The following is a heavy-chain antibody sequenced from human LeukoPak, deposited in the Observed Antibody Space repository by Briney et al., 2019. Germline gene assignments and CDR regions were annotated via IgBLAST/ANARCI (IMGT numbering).Heavy chain of an antibody. CDR2: ISYDGSNK. Sequence: GGSLRLSCAASGFTFSRYGMHWVRQAPGKGLEWVAVISYDGSNKYYADSVKGRFTISRDNSKNTLYLQMNSLRAEDTAVYYCANSLTTMVRGVENYYYGMDVWGQGTMVTVSS. CDR1: GFTFSRYG. CDR3: ANSLTTMVRGVENYYYGMDV. D-gene: IGHD3-10*01. V-gene: IGHV3-30*18. J-gene: IGHJ6*02.